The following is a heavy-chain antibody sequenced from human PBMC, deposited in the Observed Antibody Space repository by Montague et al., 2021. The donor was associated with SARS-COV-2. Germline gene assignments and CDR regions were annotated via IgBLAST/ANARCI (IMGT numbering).Heavy chain of an antibody. CDR3: ATEGLSVFGVVIYAFHM. D-gene: IGHD3-3*01. V-gene: IGHV1-24*01. CDR2: FDPAHGDT. Sequence: SVKVSCKVSGYTVTEAPMHWVRQAPGKGLEWVGSFDPAHGDTVYAQKFQDRVTMTEDTSTDTAYMELSSLTFEDTAVYYCATEGLSVFGVVIYAFHMWGRGTMVTVSS. CDR1: GYTVTEAP. J-gene: IGHJ3*02.